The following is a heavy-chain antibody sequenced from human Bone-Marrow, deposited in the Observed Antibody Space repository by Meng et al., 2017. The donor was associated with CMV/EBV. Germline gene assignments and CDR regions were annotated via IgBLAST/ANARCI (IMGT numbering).Heavy chain of an antibody. J-gene: IGHJ2*01. CDR2: IYYSGST. V-gene: IGHV4-59*12. CDR3: ARDPAYYYGSGSYPFWYFDL. D-gene: IGHD3-10*01. CDR1: GGSISSYY. Sequence: SETLSLTCTVSGGSISSYYWSWIRQPPGKGLEWIGYIYYSGSTNYNPSLKSRVTISVDTSKNQFSLKLTSVTAADTAVYYCARDPAYYYGSGSYPFWYFDLWGRGTLVTVYS.